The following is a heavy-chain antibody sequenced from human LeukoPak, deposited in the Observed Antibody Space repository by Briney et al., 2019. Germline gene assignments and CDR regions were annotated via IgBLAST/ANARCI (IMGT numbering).Heavy chain of an antibody. CDR1: GYTFTSYG. D-gene: IGHD3-10*01. V-gene: IGHV1-18*01. Sequence: ASVKVSCKASGYTFTSYGISWVRQAPGQGLEWMGWISAYNGNTNYAQKLQGRVTMTTDTSTSTAYMELRSLRSDDTAVYSCARLWFGELFSYYFDYWGQGTLVTVSS. CDR2: ISAYNGNT. CDR3: ARLWFGELFSYYFDY. J-gene: IGHJ4*02.